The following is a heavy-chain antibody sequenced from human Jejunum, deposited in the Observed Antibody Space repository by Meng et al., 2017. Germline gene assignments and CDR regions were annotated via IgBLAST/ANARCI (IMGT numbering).Heavy chain of an antibody. D-gene: IGHD6-19*01. J-gene: IGHJ4*02. CDR1: GYTFSNYG. Sequence: QGQLGQAGAEGKKPGAAGKGSCKTSGYTFSNYGISWVRQAPGQGLEWVGWISPYNGYTTYAQKFQDRVTMTRDTSTTTAYIELRSLRSDDTAVYYCARGGSSGWHVDYWGQGTLVTVSS. CDR3: ARGGSSGWHVDY. V-gene: IGHV1-18*01. CDR2: ISPYNGYT.